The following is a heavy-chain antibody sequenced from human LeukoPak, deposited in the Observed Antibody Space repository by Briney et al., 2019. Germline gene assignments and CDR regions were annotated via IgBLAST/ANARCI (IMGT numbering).Heavy chain of an antibody. CDR3: ARGRYSVYCSGGSCYYYFDY. D-gene: IGHD2-15*01. J-gene: IGHJ4*02. V-gene: IGHV1-69*05. CDR1: GGTFSSYA. CDR2: IIPIFGTA. Sequence: GASVKVSCKASGGTFSSYAISWVRQAPGQGLEWMGGIIPIFGTANYAQKFQGRVTITTDESTSTAYMELSSLRSEDTAVYYCARGRYSVYCSGGSCYYYFDYWGQGTLVTVSS.